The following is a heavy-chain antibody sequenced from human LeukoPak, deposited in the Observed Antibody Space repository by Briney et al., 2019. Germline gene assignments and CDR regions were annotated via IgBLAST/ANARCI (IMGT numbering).Heavy chain of an antibody. CDR3: ATSTVGASVIFDY. Sequence: SVKVSCKASGGTFSSYAISWVRQAPGQGLEWMGRIIPIFGTANYAQKFQGRVTITTDESTSTAYMELSSLRSEDTAVYYCATSTVGASVIFDYWGQGTLVTVSS. D-gene: IGHD1-26*01. J-gene: IGHJ4*02. CDR2: IIPIFGTA. V-gene: IGHV1-69*05. CDR1: GGTFSSYA.